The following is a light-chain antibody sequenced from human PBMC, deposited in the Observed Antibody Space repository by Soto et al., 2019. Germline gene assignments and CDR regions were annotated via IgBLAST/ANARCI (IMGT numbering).Light chain of an antibody. CDR2: EVS. CDR3: SSHSTIGTLQV. J-gene: IGLJ1*01. CDR1: SSDFAVYNY. V-gene: IGLV2-14*01. Sequence: QSALTQPASVSGSPGQSITISCTGTSSDFAVYNYVSWYQLHPGKAPKLMIYEVSIRTSGVSNRFSGSKSGNTASLTISGLQAEDEADYYCSSHSTIGTLQVFGPGTKLTVL.